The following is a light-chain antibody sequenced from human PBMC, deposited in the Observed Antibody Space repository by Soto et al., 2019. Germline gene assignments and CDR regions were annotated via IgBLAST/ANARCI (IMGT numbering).Light chain of an antibody. CDR1: SSDVGGYNY. J-gene: IGLJ7*01. CDR2: EVS. CDR3: SSYAGSLCV. Sequence: QSALTQPPSASGSPGQSVTISCTGTSSDVGGYNYVSWYQQHPGKAPKLMIYEVSKRPSGVPDRFSGSKSGNTASLTVSGLQAEDEADYYCSSYAGSLCVFGGGTQLTVL. V-gene: IGLV2-8*01.